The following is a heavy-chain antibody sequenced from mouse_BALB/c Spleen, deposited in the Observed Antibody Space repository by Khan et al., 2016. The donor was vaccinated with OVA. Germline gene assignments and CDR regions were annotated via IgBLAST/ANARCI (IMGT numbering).Heavy chain of an antibody. J-gene: IGHJ4*01. CDR2: ISYSGST. Sequence: EVQLQESGPGLVKPSQSLSLTCIVTGYSITSDYAWNWIRQFPGNKLEWMGYISYSGSTNYNPSLKSRISITRDTSKNQFFIQLNSVTTEDTATYYCARDGSRYYYAMDYWGQGTSVTVSS. D-gene: IGHD2-3*01. V-gene: IGHV3-2*02. CDR3: ARDGSRYYYAMDY. CDR1: GYSITSDYA.